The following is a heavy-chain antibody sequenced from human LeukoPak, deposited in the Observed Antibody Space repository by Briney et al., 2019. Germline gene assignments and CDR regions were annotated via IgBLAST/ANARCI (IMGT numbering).Heavy chain of an antibody. CDR1: GGSISSGDYY. Sequence: SETLSLTCTVSGGSISSGDYYWSWIRQPPGKGLEWIGYIYYSGSTYYNPSLKSRVTISVDTSKNQFSLKLSSVTAADTAVYYCASYSSSGGFDYWGQGTLVTVSS. CDR2: IYYSGST. J-gene: IGHJ4*02. D-gene: IGHD6-13*01. V-gene: IGHV4-30-4*08. CDR3: ASYSSSGGFDY.